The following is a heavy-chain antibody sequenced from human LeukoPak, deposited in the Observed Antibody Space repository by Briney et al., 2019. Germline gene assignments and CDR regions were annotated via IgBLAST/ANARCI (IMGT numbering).Heavy chain of an antibody. CDR2: VHHSGST. CDR3: ARYIVSYPHDAFDI. CDR1: GYSISSGYY. Sequence: PSETLSLACTVSGYSISSGYYWGWIRPPPGKGLEWIGSVHHSGSTYYNPSLKSRVTISVETSKNQFSLKLSSVTAADTAFYYCARYIVSYPHDAFDIWGQGTIVTVAS. J-gene: IGHJ3*02. V-gene: IGHV4-38-2*02. D-gene: IGHD1-26*01.